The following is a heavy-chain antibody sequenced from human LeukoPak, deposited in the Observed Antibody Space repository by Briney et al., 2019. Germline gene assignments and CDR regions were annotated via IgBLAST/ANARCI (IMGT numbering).Heavy chain of an antibody. Sequence: SETLSLTCTVSGGSISSYYWSWIRQPPGKGLEWIGYIYYSGSTNYNPSLKSRVTISVDTSKNQFSLKLSSVTAADTAVYYCARHAHSRSYWDPLDWFDPWGQGTLVTVSS. CDR2: IYYSGST. J-gene: IGHJ5*02. V-gene: IGHV4-59*01. CDR3: ARHAHSRSYWDPLDWFDP. D-gene: IGHD1-26*01. CDR1: GGSISSYY.